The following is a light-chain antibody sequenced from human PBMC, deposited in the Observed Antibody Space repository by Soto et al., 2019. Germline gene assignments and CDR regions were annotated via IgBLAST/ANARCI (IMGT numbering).Light chain of an antibody. Sequence: EIVLTQSPGTLSLSPGEEATLSCRASQSVSANYLAWYQQKPGPAPRPLIYGASSRAIGIPDRFSGSGSGTDFTLTISRLEPEDVAVYYCQQYGSLPWTFGQGTKVEIK. J-gene: IGKJ1*01. CDR2: GAS. CDR3: QQYGSLPWT. V-gene: IGKV3-20*01. CDR1: QSVSANY.